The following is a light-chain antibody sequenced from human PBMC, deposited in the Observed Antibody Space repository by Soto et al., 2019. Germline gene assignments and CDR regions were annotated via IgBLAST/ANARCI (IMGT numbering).Light chain of an antibody. J-gene: IGKJ1*01. V-gene: IGKV3-11*01. Sequence: EIVLTQSPATLSLSPGERATLSCRASQSVSSYLAWYQQTPGQAPRLLIYDASNRATGIPARFSGSGSGTDFTLTISSLEPEDFAVYYCQQYGSSPTFGPGTKVDIK. CDR2: DAS. CDR1: QSVSSY. CDR3: QQYGSSPT.